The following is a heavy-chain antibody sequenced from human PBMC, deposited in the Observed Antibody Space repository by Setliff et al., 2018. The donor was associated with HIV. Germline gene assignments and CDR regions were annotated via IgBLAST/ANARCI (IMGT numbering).Heavy chain of an antibody. Sequence: PSETLSLTCAVSGDSHSTGNWWSWVRQPPGKGLEWIGEIYHSGSTNYNPSLKSRVTLSVDKSNNQFSLKLTSVTAEDTAVYYCARVDLELSGDFCYMGVWGKGTTVTVSS. D-gene: IGHD1-7*01. CDR2: IYHSGST. V-gene: IGHV4-4*02. CDR1: GDSHSTGNW. CDR3: ARVDLELSGDFCYMGV. J-gene: IGHJ6*03.